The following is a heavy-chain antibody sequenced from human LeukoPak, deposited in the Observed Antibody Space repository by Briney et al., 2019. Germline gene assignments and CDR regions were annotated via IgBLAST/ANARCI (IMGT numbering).Heavy chain of an antibody. CDR1: GGSISTYY. Sequence: SETLSLTCTVSGGSISTYYWSWIRQPPGKGLKWIGYVYYSGSTNYNPSLKSRVTISLDTSKNQFSLMLSSVTAADTAVYFCARGERRDGYTFGYWGQGTLVTVSS. CDR3: ARGERRDGYTFGY. D-gene: IGHD5-24*01. V-gene: IGHV4-59*01. CDR2: VYYSGST. J-gene: IGHJ4*02.